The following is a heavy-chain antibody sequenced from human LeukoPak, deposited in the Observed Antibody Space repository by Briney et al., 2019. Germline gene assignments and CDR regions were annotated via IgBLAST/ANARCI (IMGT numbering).Heavy chain of an antibody. D-gene: IGHD1-26*01. Sequence: ASVKVSCKASGYTFSRYYMHWVRQAPGQGLEWMAWINPNSGGTNYAQKLQGRVTMTTDTSTSTAYMELRSLRSDDTAVYYCAREYYSGSYSPYYYYYMDVWGKGTTVTISS. CDR2: INPNSGGT. V-gene: IGHV1-2*02. CDR3: AREYYSGSYSPYYYYYMDV. CDR1: GYTFSRYY. J-gene: IGHJ6*03.